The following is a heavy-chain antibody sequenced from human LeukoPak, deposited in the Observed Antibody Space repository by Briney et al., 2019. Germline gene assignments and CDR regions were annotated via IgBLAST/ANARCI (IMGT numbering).Heavy chain of an antibody. CDR2: IYYSGST. J-gene: IGHJ4*02. V-gene: IGHV4-61*08. D-gene: IGHD4-17*01. Sequence: SETLSLTCTVSDDSISTTVYYWDWIRQPPGKGLEWIGYIYYSGSTNYNPSLKSRVTMSVDTSKNQFSLNLSSVTAADTAVYYCARGYGDYTLYYFDFWGQGTLVSVSS. CDR3: ARGYGDYTLYYFDF. CDR1: DDSISTTVYY.